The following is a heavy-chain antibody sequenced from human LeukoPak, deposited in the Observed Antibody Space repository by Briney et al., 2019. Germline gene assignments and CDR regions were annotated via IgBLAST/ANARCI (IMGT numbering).Heavy chain of an antibody. CDR2: TYYRSKWYN. CDR3: ARVGSSPPYYYYYYMDV. CDR1: GDSVSSNSAA. J-gene: IGHJ6*03. D-gene: IGHD6-19*01. V-gene: IGHV6-1*01. Sequence: SQTLSLTCAISGDSVSSNSAAWNWIRQSPSRGLEWLGRTYYRSKWYNDYAVSVKSRITINPDTSKNQFSLQLNSVTPEDTAVYYCARVGSSPPYYYYYYMDVWGKGTTVTVSS.